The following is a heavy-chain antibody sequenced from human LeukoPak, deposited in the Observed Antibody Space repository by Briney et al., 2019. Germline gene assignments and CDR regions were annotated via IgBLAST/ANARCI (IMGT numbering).Heavy chain of an antibody. V-gene: IGHV4-34*01. D-gene: IGHD5-18*01. CDR1: GGSFSGYY. CDR3: ASASGYSYREGFHDY. J-gene: IGHJ4*02. Sequence: SETLSLTCAVYGGSFSGYYWSWIRQPPGKGLEWIGEINHSGSTNYNPSLKSRVTISVDTSKNQFSLKLSSVTAADTTVYYCASASGYSYREGFHDYWGQGTLVTVSS. CDR2: INHSGST.